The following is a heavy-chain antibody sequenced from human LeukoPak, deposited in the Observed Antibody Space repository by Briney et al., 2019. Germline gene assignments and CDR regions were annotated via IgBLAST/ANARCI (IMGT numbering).Heavy chain of an antibody. Sequence: GGSLRLSCAASGFTFSSYEMNWVRQAPGKGLEWVSYISSSGSTIYYADSVKGRFTISRDNAKNSLYLQMNSLRAEDTPVYYCAELGITMIGGVWGKGTTVTISS. CDR2: ISSSGSTI. D-gene: IGHD3-10*02. J-gene: IGHJ6*04. CDR3: AELGITMIGGV. CDR1: GFTFSSYE. V-gene: IGHV3-48*03.